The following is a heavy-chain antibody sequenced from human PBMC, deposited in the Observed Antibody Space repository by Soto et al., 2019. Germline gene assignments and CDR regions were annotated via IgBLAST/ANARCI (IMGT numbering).Heavy chain of an antibody. J-gene: IGHJ4*02. CDR3: AREIYSESSGHRWNFDY. V-gene: IGHV4-38-2*02. D-gene: IGHD3-22*01. CDR2: IYHSGIT. CDR1: GYSISSGYH. Sequence: QVQLQESGPGLVKPSETLSLTCAVSGYSISSGYHWAWIRQPPGKGLEWIGGIYHSGITYYNPSLESRVTISVDTSKNQFSLKLRSVTAADTAMYYCAREIYSESSGHRWNFDYWGQGILVTVSS.